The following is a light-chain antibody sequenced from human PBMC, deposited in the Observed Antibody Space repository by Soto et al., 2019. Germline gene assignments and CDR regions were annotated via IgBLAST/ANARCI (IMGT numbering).Light chain of an antibody. J-gene: IGKJ3*01. Sequence: IQLTQSPSSLSSSVGDRVTITCRASQGIINYLASYQQKPGKAPKLLIYGASTLQSGVPSRIGGSGSGTDFTLTVSSLQPEDFATYYCQQLFMYPPTFGPGTKVDIK. CDR2: GAS. CDR1: QGIINY. CDR3: QQLFMYPPT. V-gene: IGKV1-9*01.